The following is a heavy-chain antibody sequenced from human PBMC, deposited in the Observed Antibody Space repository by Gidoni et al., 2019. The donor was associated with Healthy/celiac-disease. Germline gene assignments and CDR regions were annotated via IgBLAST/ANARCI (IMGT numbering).Heavy chain of an antibody. V-gene: IGHV3-30*03. J-gene: IGHJ4*02. CDR3: ARTYSGYEYFDY. Sequence: QVQLVESGGGVVQPGRSLRLSCAASGFTFSSYGMHWVRQAPGKGLEWVAVISYDGSNKYYADSVKGRFTISRDNSKNTLYLQMNSLRAEDTAVYYCARTYSGYEYFDYWGQGTLVTVSS. CDR2: ISYDGSNK. CDR1: GFTFSSYG. D-gene: IGHD5-12*01.